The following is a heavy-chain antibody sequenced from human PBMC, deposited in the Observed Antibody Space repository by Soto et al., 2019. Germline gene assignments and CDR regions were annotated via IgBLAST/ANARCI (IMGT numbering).Heavy chain of an antibody. D-gene: IGHD2-2*01. V-gene: IGHV1-69*12. CDR2: TIPIFGTA. J-gene: IGHJ6*02. Sequence: QVQLVQSGAEVKKPGSSVKVSCKASGGTFSSYAISWVRQAPGQGLEWMGGTIPIFGTADYAQKFQGRVTITADESTSTAYMELSSLRSEDTAVYYCARHVPAAGYYYGMDVWGQGTTVTVSS. CDR1: GGTFSSYA. CDR3: ARHVPAAGYYYGMDV.